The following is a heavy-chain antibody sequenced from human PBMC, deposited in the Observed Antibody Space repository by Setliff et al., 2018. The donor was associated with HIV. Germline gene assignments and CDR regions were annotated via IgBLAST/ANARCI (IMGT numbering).Heavy chain of an antibody. CDR1: GFTFDDYA. Sequence: LRLSCAASGFTFDDYAMHWVRQAPGKGLEWVSTVGAVGGPTHYAESVKGRFTISKDNSKNALYLQMSSLRDEDTAVYYCAKVFVFGIDAFDIWGQGTMVTVSS. CDR3: AKVFVFGIDAFDI. D-gene: IGHD3-10*02. V-gene: IGHV3-23*01. CDR2: VGAVGGPT. J-gene: IGHJ3*02.